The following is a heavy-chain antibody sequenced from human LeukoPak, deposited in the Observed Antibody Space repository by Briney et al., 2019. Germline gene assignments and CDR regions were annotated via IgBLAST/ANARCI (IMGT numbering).Heavy chain of an antibody. D-gene: IGHD3-10*01. CDR2: INHSGST. V-gene: IGHV4-34*01. CDR3: ARAPLWFGEYK. Sequence: SETLSLTCAVYGGSFSGYYWSWIRQPPGKGLEWIGEINHSGSTNYNPSLKSRVTISVDTSKNQFSLKLSSVTAADTAVYYRARAPLWFGEYKWGQGTLVTVSS. J-gene: IGHJ4*02. CDR1: GGSFSGYY.